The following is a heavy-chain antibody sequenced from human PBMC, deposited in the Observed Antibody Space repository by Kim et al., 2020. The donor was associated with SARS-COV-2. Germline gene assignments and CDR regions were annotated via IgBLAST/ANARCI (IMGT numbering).Heavy chain of an antibody. CDR1: GYTFTSYY. Sequence: ASVKVSCKASGYTFTSYYMHWVRQAPGQGLEWMGIINPSGGSASYAQKFQGRVTMTRDTSTSTVYMELSSLRSEDTAVYYCATMVGTYGDYYYGMDVWGQGTTVTVSS. CDR2: INPSGGSA. J-gene: IGHJ6*02. V-gene: IGHV1-46*01. CDR3: ATMVGTYGDYYYGMDV. D-gene: IGHD1-26*01.